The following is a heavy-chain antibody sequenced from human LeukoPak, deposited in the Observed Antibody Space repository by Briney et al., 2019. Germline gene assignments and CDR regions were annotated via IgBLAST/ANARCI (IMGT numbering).Heavy chain of an antibody. Sequence: PSETLSLTCAVSGYSISSGYYWGWIRQPPGQGLEWIGSIYHSGSTYYNPSLKSRVTISVDTSKNQFSLKLSSVTAADTAVYYCASRIAVAGADAFDIWGQGTMVTVSS. CDR1: GYSISSGYY. V-gene: IGHV4-38-2*01. J-gene: IGHJ3*02. CDR3: ASRIAVAGADAFDI. CDR2: IYHSGST. D-gene: IGHD6-19*01.